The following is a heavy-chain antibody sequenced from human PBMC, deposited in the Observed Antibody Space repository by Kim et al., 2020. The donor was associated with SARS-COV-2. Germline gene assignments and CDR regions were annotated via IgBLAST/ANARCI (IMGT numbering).Heavy chain of an antibody. D-gene: IGHD3-10*01. CDR1: GGTFSSYA. J-gene: IGHJ4*02. V-gene: IGHV1-69*04. CDR2: IIPILGIA. CDR3: AREYVVRGVIIG. Sequence: SVKVSCKASGGTFSSYAISWVRQAPGQGLEWMGRIIPILGIANYAQKFQGRVTITADKSTSTAYMALSSLRSEDTAVYYFAREYVVRGVIIGWGQGTLV.